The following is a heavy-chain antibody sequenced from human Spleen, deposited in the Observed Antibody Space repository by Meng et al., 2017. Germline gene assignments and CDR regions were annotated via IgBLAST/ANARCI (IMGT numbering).Heavy chain of an antibody. CDR2: MKSNVDGGTV. J-gene: IGHJ4*01. Sequence: EVQLGEFGGGFVKPGGSLRLSCAASGFTFSNAWMTWVRQAPGKGLEWIGRMKSNVDGGTVDYAAAVKGRFFISRDDSENTFYLQMNSLKTEDTAVYYCSGHVDYWGHGTLVTVSS. CDR1: GFTFSNAW. V-gene: IGHV3-15*01. CDR3: SGHVDY.